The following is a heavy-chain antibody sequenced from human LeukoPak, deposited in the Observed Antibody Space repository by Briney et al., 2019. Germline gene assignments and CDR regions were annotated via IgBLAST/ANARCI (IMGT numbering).Heavy chain of an antibody. J-gene: IGHJ4*02. CDR3: AKDPAHYYDSSGLFDY. CDR2: ISASDVST. V-gene: IGHV3-23*01. D-gene: IGHD3-22*01. Sequence: GGSLRLSCATSGFTFSSYVMSWVRQAPGKGLEWVSSISASDVSTYYADSVKGRFTISRDNSKNTLYLQMNSLRAEDTAVYYCAKDPAHYYDSSGLFDYWGQGTLVTVSS. CDR1: GFTFSSYV.